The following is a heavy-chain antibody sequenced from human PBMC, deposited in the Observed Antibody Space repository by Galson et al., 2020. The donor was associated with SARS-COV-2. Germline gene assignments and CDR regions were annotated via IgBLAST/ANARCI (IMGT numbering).Heavy chain of an antibody. CDR2: IGPDGSDK. V-gene: IGHV3-33*03. D-gene: IGHD2-21*01. Sequence: GESLKISCAASGFTFRDYGMHWVRQVPGKGLEWVAVIGPDGSDKIYGDAVKGRFTISRDNSRNTLYLQVNSLRVEDTAVYYCVKDDTDGNGYYFDYWGQGTLVTVSS. CDR3: VKDDTDGNGYYFDY. J-gene: IGHJ4*02. CDR1: GFTFRDYG.